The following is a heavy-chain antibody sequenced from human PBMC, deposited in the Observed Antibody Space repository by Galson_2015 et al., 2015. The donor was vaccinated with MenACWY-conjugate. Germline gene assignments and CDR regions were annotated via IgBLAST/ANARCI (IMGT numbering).Heavy chain of an antibody. CDR3: ARDGVRASCGRGCFSSYFDH. J-gene: IGHJ4*02. CDR2: VDYSGST. D-gene: IGHD2-21*02. Sequence: ETLSLTCSVSGGSFSDYFWTWIRQSPGRGLEWIGYVDYSGSTNYNPSLKSRVTMSVDTSKNQFSLKMTSMTAADTAVYHCARDGVRASCGRGCFSSYFDHWGQGILVTVSS. CDR1: GGSFSDYF. V-gene: IGHV4-59*01.